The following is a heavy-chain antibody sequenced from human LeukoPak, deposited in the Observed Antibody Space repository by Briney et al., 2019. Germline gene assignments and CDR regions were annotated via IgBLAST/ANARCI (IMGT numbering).Heavy chain of an antibody. CDR3: ARDPTSTWILGYMDV. D-gene: IGHD2-2*03. Sequence: GGSLRLSCAASGFTFSSYGMHWVRQAPGKGLEWMAFIRYDGSNKYYADSVKGRFTISRDNSKNTLYLQMNTLTPEDTAVYYCARDPTSTWILGYMDVWGKGTTVTVSS. J-gene: IGHJ6*03. CDR2: IRYDGSNK. V-gene: IGHV3-30*02. CDR1: GFTFSSYG.